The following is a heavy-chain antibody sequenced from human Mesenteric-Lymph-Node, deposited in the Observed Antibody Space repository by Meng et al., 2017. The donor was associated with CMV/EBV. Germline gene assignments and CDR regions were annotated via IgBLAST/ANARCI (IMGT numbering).Heavy chain of an antibody. CDR3: AKVMSRFLESNWFDP. D-gene: IGHD3-3*01. J-gene: IGHJ5*02. Sequence: GESLKISCAVSGFTFSSYGMHWVRQAPGKGLEWVAFIRYDGSNKYYADSVKGRFTISRDNSKNTLYLQMNSLRAEDTAVYYCAKVMSRFLESNWFDPWGQGTLVTVSS. V-gene: IGHV3-30*02. CDR1: GFTFSSYG. CDR2: IRYDGSNK.